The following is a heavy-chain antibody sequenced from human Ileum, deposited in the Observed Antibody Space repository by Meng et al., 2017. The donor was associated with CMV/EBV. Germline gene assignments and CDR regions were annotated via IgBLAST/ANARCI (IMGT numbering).Heavy chain of an antibody. CDR2: ISTSGTDT. CDR3: AEMDTTLIKWDDPNRFDY. CDR1: GFTFSSYV. Sequence: GESLKISCAASGFTFSSYVMSWVRQAPGKGLEWVSGISTSGTDTYYADSVKGRFTISRDNSKNTHYLQMNRLRAEDTAVYYCAEMDTTLIKWDDPNRFDYWGQGTQVTVSS. D-gene: IGHD5-18*01. V-gene: IGHV3-23*01. J-gene: IGHJ4*02.